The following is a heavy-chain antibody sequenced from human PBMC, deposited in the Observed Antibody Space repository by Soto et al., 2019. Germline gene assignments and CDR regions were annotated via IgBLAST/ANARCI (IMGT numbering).Heavy chain of an antibody. V-gene: IGHV4-31*03. CDR1: GGSISSGGYY. J-gene: IGHJ4*02. CDR3: ARYLYYYDSSGYYHFDY. CDR2: IYYSGST. D-gene: IGHD3-22*01. Sequence: SETLSLTCTVSGGSISSGGYYWSWIRQHPGKGLEWIGYIYYSGSTYYNPSLKSRVTISVDTSKNQFSLKLSSVTAADTAVYYCARYLYYYDSSGYYHFDYWGQGTLLTVSS.